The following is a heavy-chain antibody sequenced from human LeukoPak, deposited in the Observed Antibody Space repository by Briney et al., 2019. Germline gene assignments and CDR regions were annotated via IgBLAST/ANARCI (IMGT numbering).Heavy chain of an antibody. V-gene: IGHV3-21*04. CDR3: ARVRGSYAFDT. J-gene: IGHJ3*02. Sequence: GGSLRLSCAASGFTFSSYTMNWVRQAPGKGLEWVSSISSSSSYIYYADSVKGRFTISRDNATNSLYLQMNSLRAEDTAVYYCARVRGSYAFDTWGQGTVVTVSS. CDR1: GFTFSSYT. D-gene: IGHD1-26*01. CDR2: ISSSSSYI.